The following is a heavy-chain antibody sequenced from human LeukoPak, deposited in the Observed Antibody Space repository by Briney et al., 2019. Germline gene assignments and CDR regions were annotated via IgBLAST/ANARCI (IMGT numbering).Heavy chain of an antibody. CDR3: ARALRYRRFPIDY. D-gene: IGHD1-26*01. J-gene: IGHJ4*02. CDR1: GGSISSYY. CDR2: IYYSGST. Sequence: SETLSLTCTVSGGSISSYYWSWIRQPPGKGLEWIGYIYYSGSTNYNPSLKSRVTISVDTSKNQFSLKLSSVTAADTAVYYCARALRYRRFPIDYWGQGTLVTVSS. V-gene: IGHV4-59*01.